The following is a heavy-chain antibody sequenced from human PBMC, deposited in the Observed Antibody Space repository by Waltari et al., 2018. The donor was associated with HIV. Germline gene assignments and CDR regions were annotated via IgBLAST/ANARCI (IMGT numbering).Heavy chain of an antibody. D-gene: IGHD6-19*01. CDR1: GFVLRTSG. CDR2: IRFDGSNK. V-gene: IGHV3-30*02. Sequence: QVQLEEAGGGVVQQGGYLRRPGSASGFVLRTSGMNWVRQAPGKGLEWVAFIRFDGSNKYYVDSVKGRFTISRDNSKNTLYLQIDSLRAEDTAVYYCAKQWKRPYYGMDAWGQGTTVTVSS. CDR3: AKQWKRPYYGMDA. J-gene: IGHJ6*02.